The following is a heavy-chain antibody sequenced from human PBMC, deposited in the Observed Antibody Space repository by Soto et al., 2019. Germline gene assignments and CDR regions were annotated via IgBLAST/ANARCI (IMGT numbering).Heavy chain of an antibody. CDR3: ARGAGITMIVVHRDPYYYYYGMDV. CDR1: GGTFSSYA. V-gene: IGHV1-69*13. J-gene: IGHJ6*02. D-gene: IGHD3-22*01. Sequence: GASVKVSCKASGGTFSSYAISWVRQAPGQGLEWMGGIIPIFGTANYAQKFQGRVTITADESTSTAYMELSSLRSEDTAVYYCARGAGITMIVVHRDPYYYYYGMDVWGQGTTVTVSS. CDR2: IIPIFGTA.